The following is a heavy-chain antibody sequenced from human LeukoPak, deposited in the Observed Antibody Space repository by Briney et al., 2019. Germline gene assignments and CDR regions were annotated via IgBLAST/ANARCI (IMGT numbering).Heavy chain of an antibody. D-gene: IGHD2-2*01. CDR3: AKDALLYSTSPFDY. CDR1: GFTFTTYG. Sequence: GGSLRLSRAASGFTFTTYGMHWVRQAPGKGLEWVAVISNDGTTQNHVESVKGRFTISRDNYRNTVYLQMNSLRTEDTALYYCAKDALLYSTSPFDYWGQGTLVTVSS. CDR2: ISNDGTTQ. J-gene: IGHJ4*02. V-gene: IGHV3-30*18.